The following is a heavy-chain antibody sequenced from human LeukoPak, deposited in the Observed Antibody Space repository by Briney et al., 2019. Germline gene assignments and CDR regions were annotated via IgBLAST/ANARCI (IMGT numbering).Heavy chain of an antibody. V-gene: IGHV4-39*01. D-gene: IGHD2-2*01. Sequence: SETLSLTCTVSGGSISSSSYYWGWIRQPPGKGLEWIGSIYYSGSTYYNPSLKSRVTISVDTSKNQFSLKLSSATAADTAVYYCASPSAYASFDYWGQGNPGHRLL. CDR3: ASPSAYASFDY. CDR2: IYYSGST. J-gene: IGHJ4*02. CDR1: GGSISSSSYY.